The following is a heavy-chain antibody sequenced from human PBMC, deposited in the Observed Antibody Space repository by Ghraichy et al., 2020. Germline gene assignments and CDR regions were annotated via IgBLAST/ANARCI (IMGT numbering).Heavy chain of an antibody. CDR1: GDTFTTTV. V-gene: IGHV1-3*01. J-gene: IGHJ4*02. D-gene: IGHD6-19*01. Sequence: ASVKVSCKTGGDTFTTTVTNFGREARRQIVKWMGWVNVGNGNTKYSKKFQGRVTFTRDTSASTAYMELSSLRFEDTGVYYCARGYTNGWYHDYWGQGTLVSV. CDR2: VNVGNGNT. CDR3: ARGYTNGWYHDY.